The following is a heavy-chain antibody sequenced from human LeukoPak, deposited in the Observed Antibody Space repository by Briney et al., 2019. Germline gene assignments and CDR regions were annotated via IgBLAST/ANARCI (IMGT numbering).Heavy chain of an antibody. CDR1: GFTFSSYS. CDR3: ARDPRYCSSTSCYIGDY. J-gene: IGHJ4*02. D-gene: IGHD2-2*02. CDR2: ISSSSSYI. Sequence: PGGSLRLSCAASGFTFSSYSMNWVRQAPGKGLEWVSSISSSSSYIYYADSVKGRFTISRDNAKNSLYLQMNSLGAEDTAVYYCARDPRYCSSTSCYIGDYWGQGTLVTVSS. V-gene: IGHV3-21*01.